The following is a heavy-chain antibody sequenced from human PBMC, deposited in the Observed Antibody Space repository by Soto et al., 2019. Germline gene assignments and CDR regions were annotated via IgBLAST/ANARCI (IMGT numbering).Heavy chain of an antibody. CDR2: IYYTGST. CDR1: GASIRGVGYS. CDR3: ARIEMASIK. J-gene: IGHJ4*02. Sequence: NPSETLSLTSSVSGASIRGVGYSWSWLRQSPGKGLEWIGHIYYTGSTFYSPSLKGRLTISLDTSKNQFSLDLRSVTAADTAMYYCARIEMASIKWGRGTLVTVSS. V-gene: IGHV4-31*03.